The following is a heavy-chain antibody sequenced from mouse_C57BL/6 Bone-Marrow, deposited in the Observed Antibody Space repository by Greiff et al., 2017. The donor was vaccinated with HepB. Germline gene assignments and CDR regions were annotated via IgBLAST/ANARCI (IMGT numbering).Heavy chain of an antibody. CDR3: ARRSPYYYGSMDY. Sequence: EWVAYISSGSSTIYYADTVKGRFTISRDNAKNTLFLQMTSLRSEDTAMYYCARRSPYYYGSMDYWGQGTSVTVSS. D-gene: IGHD1-1*01. CDR2: ISSGSSTI. J-gene: IGHJ4*01. V-gene: IGHV5-17*01.